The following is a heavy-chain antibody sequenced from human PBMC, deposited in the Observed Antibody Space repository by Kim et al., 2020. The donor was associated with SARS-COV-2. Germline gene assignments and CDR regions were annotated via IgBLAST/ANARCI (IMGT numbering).Heavy chain of an antibody. Sequence: GGSLRLSCAASGFTFSSYWMHWVRQAPGKGLVWVSRVNIDGSSTTYADSVKGRFTISRDNAKNTLYLQMNSLRVEDTAVYYCTRATYSYGHSWGHGALVT. J-gene: IGHJ4*01. CDR1: GFTFSSYW. CDR3: TRATYSYGHS. V-gene: IGHV3-74*03. CDR2: VNIDGSST. D-gene: IGHD5-18*01.